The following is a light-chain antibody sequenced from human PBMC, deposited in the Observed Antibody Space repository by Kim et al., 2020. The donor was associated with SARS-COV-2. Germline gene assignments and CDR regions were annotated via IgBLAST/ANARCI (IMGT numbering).Light chain of an antibody. J-gene: IGKJ2*01. CDR1: RSISTS. CDR2: AVS. Sequence: SASAGDRVTITCRASRSISTSLHWYQHIPGKAPKFLIYAVSSLQSGVPSRFSGSGSGTDFTLTINSLQPEDFATYYCQQTYSVPNTFGQGTKLEI. V-gene: IGKV1-39*01. CDR3: QQTYSVPNT.